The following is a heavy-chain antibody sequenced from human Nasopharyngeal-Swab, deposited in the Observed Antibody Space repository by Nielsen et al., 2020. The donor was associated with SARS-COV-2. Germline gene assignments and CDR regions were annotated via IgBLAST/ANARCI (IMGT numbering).Heavy chain of an antibody. CDR3: AKDGGGYSYGYRASFDY. CDR1: GFIFSCYK. J-gene: IGHJ4*02. V-gene: IGHV3-48*02. Sequence: GGSLRLSCAASGFIFSCYKMNWVRQAPGEGLEWVSYINTGSSSIYDADSVKGRFTISRDNAKNSLYLQMNSLRDEDTAVYYCAKDGGGYSYGYRASFDYWGQGTLVTVSS. CDR2: INTGSSSI. D-gene: IGHD5-18*01.